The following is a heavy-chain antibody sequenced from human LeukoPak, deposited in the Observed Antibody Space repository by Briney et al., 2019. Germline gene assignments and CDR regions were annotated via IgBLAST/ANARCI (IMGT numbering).Heavy chain of an antibody. CDR1: GYTFTSYG. CDR2: ISACNGNT. CDR3: ARGLAVAGTRWFDP. D-gene: IGHD6-19*01. J-gene: IGHJ5*02. V-gene: IGHV1-18*01. Sequence: ASVKVSCKASGYTFTSYGISWVRQAPGQGLGWMGWISACNGNTNYAQKLQGRVTMTTDTSTSTAYMELRSLRSDDTAVYYCARGLAVAGTRWFDPWGQGTLVTVSS.